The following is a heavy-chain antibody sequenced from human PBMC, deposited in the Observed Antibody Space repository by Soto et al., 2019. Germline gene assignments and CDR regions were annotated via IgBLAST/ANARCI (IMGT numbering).Heavy chain of an antibody. CDR1: GGSLSGYL. CDR3: ARGPGIWFGVLSQYFQN. CDR2: INHYGST. D-gene: IGHD3-10*01. V-gene: IGHV4-34*01. J-gene: IGHJ1*01. Sequence: QVQLQQWGAGLLKPSETLSLTCGVSGGSLSGYLWTWIRQSPEKGLEWIGEINHYGSTKYNPSLKNRVTISLDTSKNQFSLNLNSVTAADTAVYYCARGPGIWFGVLSQYFQNWGQGTLVLVSS.